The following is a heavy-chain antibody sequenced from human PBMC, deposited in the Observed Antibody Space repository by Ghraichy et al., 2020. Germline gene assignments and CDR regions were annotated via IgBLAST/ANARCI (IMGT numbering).Heavy chain of an antibody. D-gene: IGHD3-22*01. Sequence: TLSLTCAVYGGSFSGYYWSWIRQPPGKGLEWIGEINHSGSTNYNPSLKSRVTISVDTSKNQFSLKLSSVTAADTAVYYCARGLWDSSGYYYYYGMDVWGQGTTVTVSS. CDR2: INHSGST. CDR3: ARGLWDSSGYYYYYGMDV. J-gene: IGHJ6*02. CDR1: GGSFSGYY. V-gene: IGHV4-34*01.